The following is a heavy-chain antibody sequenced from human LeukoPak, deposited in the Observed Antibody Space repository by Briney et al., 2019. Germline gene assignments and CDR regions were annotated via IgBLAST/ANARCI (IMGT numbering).Heavy chain of an antibody. Sequence: PGGSLRLSCAASGFTFSSYWMHWVRQAPGKGLVWVSRINTDGSSTSYADSVKGRFTISRDNSKNTLYLQINSLRVEDTAIYYCAKAPMEDSWYIHFDFWGQGTLVTVSS. CDR2: INTDGSST. CDR1: GFTFSSYW. D-gene: IGHD6-13*01. CDR3: AKAPMEDSWYIHFDF. V-gene: IGHV3-74*01. J-gene: IGHJ4*02.